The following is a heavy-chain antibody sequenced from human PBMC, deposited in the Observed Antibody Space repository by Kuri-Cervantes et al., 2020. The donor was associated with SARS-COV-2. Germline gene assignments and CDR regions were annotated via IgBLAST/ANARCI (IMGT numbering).Heavy chain of an antibody. V-gene: IGHV4-34*01. CDR3: ARGSYDFWSGYYTGCWFDP. D-gene: IGHD3-3*01. CDR2: INHSGST. Sequence: SQTLSLTCAVCGGSFSGYYWSWIRQPPGKGLEWIGEINHSGSTNYNPSLKSLVTISVDKSKNQFSLKLSSVTAADTAVYYCARGSYDFWSGYYTGCWFDPWGQGTRVTVSS. CDR1: GGSFSGYY. J-gene: IGHJ5*02.